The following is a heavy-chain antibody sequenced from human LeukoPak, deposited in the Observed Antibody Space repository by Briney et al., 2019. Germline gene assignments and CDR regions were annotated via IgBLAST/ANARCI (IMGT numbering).Heavy chain of an antibody. CDR3: ARLKGIAAVDP. Sequence: RASETLSLTCTVSGYSISNGYYWGWIRRPPGKGLEWIGTTYHSGTSYYNPSLKSRVTISVDTSKNQFSLKLSSVTAADTAVYYCARLKGIAAVDPWGQGTLVTVSS. CDR2: TYHSGTS. V-gene: IGHV4-38-2*02. CDR1: GYSISNGYY. J-gene: IGHJ5*02. D-gene: IGHD6-13*01.